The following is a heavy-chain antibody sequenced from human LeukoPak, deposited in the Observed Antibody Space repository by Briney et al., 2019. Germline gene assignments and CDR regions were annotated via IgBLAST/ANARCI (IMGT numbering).Heavy chain of an antibody. J-gene: IGHJ5*02. CDR3: ARERAIYYGSGSLSP. CDR1: GITFSSYS. Sequence: GGSLRLSCVASGITFSSYSMNWVRQAPGKGLEWVSYISSFSGTINYADSVKGRFTISRDNAKNSLYLQMNSLRAEDTAFYHCARERAIYYGSGSLSPWGQGTLVTVSS. CDR2: ISSFSGTI. D-gene: IGHD3-10*01. V-gene: IGHV3-48*01.